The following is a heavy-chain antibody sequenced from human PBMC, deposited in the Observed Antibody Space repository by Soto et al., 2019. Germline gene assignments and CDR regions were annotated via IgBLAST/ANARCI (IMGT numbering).Heavy chain of an antibody. V-gene: IGHV1-69*13. CDR2: IIPIFGTA. Sequence: SVKVSCKASGGTFISYGISWVRQAPGQGLEWMGGIIPIFGTANYAQKFQGRVTITADESTNTAYMELSSLRSEDTAVYHCARDFGYFDYWGQGTLVTVSS. D-gene: IGHD3-16*01. CDR3: ARDFGYFDY. CDR1: GGTFISYG. J-gene: IGHJ4*02.